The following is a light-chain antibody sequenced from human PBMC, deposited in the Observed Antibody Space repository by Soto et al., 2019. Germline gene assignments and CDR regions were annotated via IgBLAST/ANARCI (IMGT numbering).Light chain of an antibody. CDR1: QSISTR. CDR2: HAS. J-gene: IGKJ1*01. Sequence: DIQMTQSPSTLSASIGDRVTITCRASQSISTRLAWYRQKPGEAPKILFYHASNLESGGPSRFSGSGAGTEFTLTSSRLQPDDFASYYCQQYKSYSWTFGPGTKVDI. CDR3: QQYKSYSWT. V-gene: IGKV1-5*03.